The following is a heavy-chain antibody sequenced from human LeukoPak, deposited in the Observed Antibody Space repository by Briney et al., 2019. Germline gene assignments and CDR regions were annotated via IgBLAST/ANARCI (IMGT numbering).Heavy chain of an antibody. D-gene: IGHD3-9*01. CDR1: GFTFNSYA. CDR2: ISGSGGTT. V-gene: IGHV3-23*01. CDR3: AKAEPTVLTGYYGDFDY. J-gene: IGHJ4*02. Sequence: GGSLRLSCTASGFTFNSYAMNWVRQAPGQGLEWVSAISGSGGTTYYADSVKGRFTISRDNSKNTLYLQMNSLRAEDTAVYYCAKAEPTVLTGYYGDFDYWGQGTLVTVSS.